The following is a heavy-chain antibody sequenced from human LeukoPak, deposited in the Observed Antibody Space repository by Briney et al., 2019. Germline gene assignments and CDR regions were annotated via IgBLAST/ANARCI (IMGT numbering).Heavy chain of an antibody. CDR2: ISYDGSNK. CDR1: GFTFSSYG. CDR3: AKGMRSGWDFVDY. Sequence: PGRSLRLSCAASGFTFSSYGMHWVRQAPGKGLEWVAVISYDGSNKYYADSVKGRFTISRDNSKNTLYLQMNSLRAEDTAVHYCAKGMRSGWDFVDYWGQGTLVTVSS. J-gene: IGHJ4*02. D-gene: IGHD6-19*01. V-gene: IGHV3-30*18.